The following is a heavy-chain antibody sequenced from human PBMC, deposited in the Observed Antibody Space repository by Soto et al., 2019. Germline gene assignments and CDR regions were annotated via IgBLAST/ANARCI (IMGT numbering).Heavy chain of an antibody. CDR1: GFTFSSYA. CDR3: ARDGLGYCSSTSCPGYGMDV. V-gene: IGHV3-30-3*01. D-gene: IGHD2-2*01. Sequence: AEPLQLSCAASGFTFSSYAMHWVRQAPGKGLAWVAVISYDGSNKYYADSVKGRFTISRDNSKNTLYLQMNSLRAEDTAVYYCARDGLGYCSSTSCPGYGMDVWGQGTTVTVSS. J-gene: IGHJ6*02. CDR2: ISYDGSNK.